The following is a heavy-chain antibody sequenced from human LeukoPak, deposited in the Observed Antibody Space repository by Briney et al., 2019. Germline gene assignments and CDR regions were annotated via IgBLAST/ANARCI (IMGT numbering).Heavy chain of an antibody. D-gene: IGHD3-22*01. Sequence: GASVKVSCKTSGYTFTVSFMHWVRQAPGQGLEWMGWINPNSGGTKYAQKFQGRVTMTRDTAISTAYMELSRLRSEDTAVYYCARVKPNYYDSSAYGTFDIWGQGTMVTVSS. V-gene: IGHV1-2*02. J-gene: IGHJ3*02. CDR3: ARVKPNYYDSSAYGTFDI. CDR1: GYTFTVSF. CDR2: INPNSGGT.